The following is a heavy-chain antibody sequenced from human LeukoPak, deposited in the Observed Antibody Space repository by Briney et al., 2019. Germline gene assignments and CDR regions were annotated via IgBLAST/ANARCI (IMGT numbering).Heavy chain of an antibody. Sequence: SGGSLRLSCAASGFTFSSHLMHWVRQAQGTGLVWVSSVKSDGTATNYADFVKGRFTISRDNAKNTLYLQMNSLRVEDTAVYYCVRKFATGDWGQGTLVTVSS. D-gene: IGHD1-14*01. V-gene: IGHV3-74*01. CDR1: GFTFSSHL. CDR3: VRKFATGD. CDR2: VKSDGTAT. J-gene: IGHJ4*02.